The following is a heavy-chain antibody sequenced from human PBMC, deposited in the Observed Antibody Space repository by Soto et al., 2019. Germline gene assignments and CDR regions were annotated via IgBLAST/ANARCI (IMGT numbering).Heavy chain of an antibody. V-gene: IGHV4-59*01. J-gene: IGHJ4*02. D-gene: IGHD2-15*01. CDR2: IYYSGST. CDR3: ARDSRCSGGSCYSGETYYFDY. CDR1: GGSISSYY. Sequence: SETLSLTCTVSGGSISSYYWSWIRQPPGKGLEWIGYIYYSGSTNYNPSLKSRVTISVDTSKNQFSLKLSSVTAADTAVYYCARDSRCSGGSCYSGETYYFDYWGQGTLVTVSS.